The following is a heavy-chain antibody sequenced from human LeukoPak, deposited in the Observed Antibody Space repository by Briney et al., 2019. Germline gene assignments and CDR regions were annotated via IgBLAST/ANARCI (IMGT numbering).Heavy chain of an antibody. Sequence: GGSLRLSCAASGFPFSSNWMHWVRQAPGKGLVWVSRINSDGSSPHYADSVKGRFTISRDNAKNSLYLQMNSLRAEDTAVYYCARDITYGGNAGSDYWGQGTLVTVSS. CDR3: ARDITYGGNAGSDY. D-gene: IGHD4-23*01. CDR1: GFPFSSNW. V-gene: IGHV3-74*01. CDR2: INSDGSSP. J-gene: IGHJ4*02.